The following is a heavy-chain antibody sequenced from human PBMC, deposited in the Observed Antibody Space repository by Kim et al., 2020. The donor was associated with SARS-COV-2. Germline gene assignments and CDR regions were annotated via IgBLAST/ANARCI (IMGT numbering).Heavy chain of an antibody. J-gene: IGHJ4*02. V-gene: IGHV1-2*06. Sequence: ASVKVSCKASGYTFSGYYIHWVRQAPGQGLEWMGRIDPNSGDTDYAQRFQGRVTMTVDTSISTAYMELRSLRSDDTAVYFCVSGYDSFPFDYWGQGTL. D-gene: IGHD5-12*01. CDR2: IDPNSGDT. CDR1: GYTFSGYY. CDR3: VSGYDSFPFDY.